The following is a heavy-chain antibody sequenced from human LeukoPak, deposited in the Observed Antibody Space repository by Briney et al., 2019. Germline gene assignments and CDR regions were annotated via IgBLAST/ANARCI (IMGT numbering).Heavy chain of an antibody. Sequence: APVKVSCKASGYTFTSYGVSWVRQAPGQGLEWMGWISAYNGNTNNAQKLQGRVTMTTDTSTSTAYMELRSLRSDDTAVYYCARDAGGHYFDYWGQGTLVTVSS. CDR1: GYTFTSYG. D-gene: IGHD6-25*01. CDR2: ISAYNGNT. CDR3: ARDAGGHYFDY. V-gene: IGHV1-18*01. J-gene: IGHJ4*02.